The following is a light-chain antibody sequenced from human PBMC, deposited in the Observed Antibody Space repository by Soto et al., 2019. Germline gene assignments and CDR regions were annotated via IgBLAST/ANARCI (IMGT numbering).Light chain of an antibody. CDR3: QQYNSYPIT. V-gene: IGKV1-5*03. Sequence: DIQMTQSPSTLSASVGDRVTITCRASQSIVRWLAWYQQKPGKAPKLLIYKASSLQSGVPSRFSGSGSGTESTLTISSLQPDDFATYYCQQYNSYPITFGQGTRLEIK. CDR2: KAS. J-gene: IGKJ5*01. CDR1: QSIVRW.